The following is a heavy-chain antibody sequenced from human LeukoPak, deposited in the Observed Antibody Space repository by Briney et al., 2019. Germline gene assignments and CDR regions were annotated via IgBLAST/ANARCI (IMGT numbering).Heavy chain of an antibody. CDR3: AKDSGEMATNWDFDY. J-gene: IGHJ4*02. CDR1: GFPLTYYG. CDR2: ISYDGNKK. Sequence: GGPLRLSCAASGFPLTYYGMHWVRQAPGKGLEWVALISYDGNKKYYADSVKGRFTISRDNSENTHYLQMNSLRVEDTAIYYCAKDSGEMATNWDFDYWGQGTLVTVSS. V-gene: IGHV3-30*18. D-gene: IGHD5-24*01.